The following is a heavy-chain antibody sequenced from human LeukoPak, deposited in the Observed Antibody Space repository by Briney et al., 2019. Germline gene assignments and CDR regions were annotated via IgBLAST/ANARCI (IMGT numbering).Heavy chain of an antibody. CDR3: ARRGGGAGALITYYYYYGMDV. V-gene: IGHV1-8*01. CDR1: GYTFTSYD. Sequence: GASVKVSCKASGYTFTSYDINWVRQATGQGLEWMGWMSPNSGNTGYAQKFQGRVTMTRNTSISTAYMELSSLRSEDTAVYYCARRGGGAGALITYYYYYGMDVWGQGTTVTASS. CDR2: MSPNSGNT. D-gene: IGHD3-10*01. J-gene: IGHJ6*02.